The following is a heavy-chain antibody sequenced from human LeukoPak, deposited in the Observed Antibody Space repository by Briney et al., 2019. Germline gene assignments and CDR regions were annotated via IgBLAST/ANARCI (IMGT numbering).Heavy chain of an antibody. J-gene: IGHJ4*02. CDR2: IRNHGREM. CDR3: ARDRGYYDSSGYYPYYFDY. V-gene: IGHV3-30*02. Sequence: GGSLRLSCAASGFTFNTYGMHWVRQAPGKGLEWVAFIRNHGREMFYADSVKGRFTISRDNSKNTLYLQMNSLRAEDTAVYYCARDRGYYDSSGYYPYYFDYWGQGTLVTVSS. D-gene: IGHD3-22*01. CDR1: GFTFNTYG.